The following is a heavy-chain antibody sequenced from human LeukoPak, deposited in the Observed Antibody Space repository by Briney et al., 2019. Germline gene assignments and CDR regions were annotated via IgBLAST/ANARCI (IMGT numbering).Heavy chain of an antibody. J-gene: IGHJ5*02. Sequence: SETLSLTCTVSGYSISSGYYWGWIRQPPGKGLEWLGSIYHSGSTYYNPSLKSRVTISVDTSKNQFSLKLSSVTAADTAVYYCARAQVTFGAARFWFDPWGQGTLVTVSS. D-gene: IGHD6-6*01. CDR1: GYSISSGYY. CDR3: ARAQVTFGAARFWFDP. V-gene: IGHV4-38-2*02. CDR2: IYHSGST.